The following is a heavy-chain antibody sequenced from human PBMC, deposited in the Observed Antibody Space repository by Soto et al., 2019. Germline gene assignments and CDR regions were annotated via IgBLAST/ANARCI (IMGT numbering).Heavy chain of an antibody. D-gene: IGHD2-2*01. J-gene: IGHJ6*02. CDR2: IDPSDSYT. CDR1: GYSFTSYW. V-gene: IGHV5-10-1*01. Sequence: GESLKISCKGSGYSFTSYWISWVRQMPGKGLEWMGRIDPSDSYTNYSPSFQGHVTISADKSISTAYLQWSSLKASDTAMYYCARRDCSSTSCYSYGSYYYYYGMDVWGQGTTVTSP. CDR3: ARRDCSSTSCYSYGSYYYYYGMDV.